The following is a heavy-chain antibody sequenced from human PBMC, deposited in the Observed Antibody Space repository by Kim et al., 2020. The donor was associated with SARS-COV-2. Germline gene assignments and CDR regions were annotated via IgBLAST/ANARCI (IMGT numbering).Heavy chain of an antibody. CDR3: ARETFYSGSED. D-gene: IGHD3-10*01. Sequence: SETLSLTCTVSGASISRPGYYWTWIRQHPGKGLEWIGYIDSSGMTNYNPSLKSRLAFSRDTSKNQFSLNLSSVTAADTAVYYCARETFYSGSEDWGQGT. CDR2: IDSSGMT. V-gene: IGHV4-31*03. CDR1: GASISRPGYY. J-gene: IGHJ4*02.